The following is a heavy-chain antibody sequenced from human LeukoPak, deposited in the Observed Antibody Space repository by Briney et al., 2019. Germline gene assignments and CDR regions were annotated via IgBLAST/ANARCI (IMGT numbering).Heavy chain of an antibody. D-gene: IGHD3-10*01. CDR3: ARDGITMRILEY. Sequence: GSLRLSCAASGFRFNTYWMSWVRQAPGKGLEWVANIKQDGNEKYYADSVKGRFTISRDNGKNSLDLQMDSLRAEDTAVYYCARDGITMRILEYWGQGTLVTVSS. J-gene: IGHJ4*02. V-gene: IGHV3-7*01. CDR1: GFRFNTYW. CDR2: IKQDGNEK.